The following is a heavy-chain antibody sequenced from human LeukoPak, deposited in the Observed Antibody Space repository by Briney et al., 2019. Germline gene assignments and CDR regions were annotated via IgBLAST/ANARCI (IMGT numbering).Heavy chain of an antibody. CDR3: ARERPRYYDYVWGSYGGDAFDI. CDR1: GFALSSHW. V-gene: IGHV3-7*01. CDR2: VNRDGSET. D-gene: IGHD3-16*01. J-gene: IGHJ3*02. Sequence: GGSLRLSCAASGFALSSHWMTWVRQVPGRGPEWVANVNRDGSETYYLDSVKGRFTISKDNAKNSLYLQMNSLRAEDTAVYYCARERPRYYDYVWGSYGGDAFDIWGQGTMVTVSS.